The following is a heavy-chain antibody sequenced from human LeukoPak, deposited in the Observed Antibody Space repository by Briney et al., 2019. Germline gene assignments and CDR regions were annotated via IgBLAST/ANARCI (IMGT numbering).Heavy chain of an antibody. D-gene: IGHD2-15*01. Sequence: SETLSLTCAFYGGSFSDFYWSWLRQPPGKGLEWIGEISHSGSTNYNPSLTSRVTISVDTSKNQFSLKLSSVTAADTAIYFCAGEGYCSGAGCPMQYYYHYMDVWGKGTTVIVSS. CDR2: ISHSGST. V-gene: IGHV4-34*01. CDR1: GGSFSDFY. J-gene: IGHJ6*03. CDR3: AGEGYCSGAGCPMQYYYHYMDV.